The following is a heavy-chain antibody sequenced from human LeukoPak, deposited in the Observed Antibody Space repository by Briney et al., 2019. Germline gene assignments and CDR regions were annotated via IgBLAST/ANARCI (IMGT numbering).Heavy chain of an antibody. CDR3: ARQGDYVGNWFDT. D-gene: IGHD4-23*01. V-gene: IGHV4-59*08. CDR2: IHNRGSN. Sequence: AETLSLTCTLSCGSISIYYWSWIRQPPGGGLEWIGYIHNRGSNIYNPSRKSRVPISVDTSDNQFSPKLSSVTAADTAVYYCARQGDYVGNWFDTWGQGTLVTVSP. J-gene: IGHJ5*02. CDR1: CGSISIYY.